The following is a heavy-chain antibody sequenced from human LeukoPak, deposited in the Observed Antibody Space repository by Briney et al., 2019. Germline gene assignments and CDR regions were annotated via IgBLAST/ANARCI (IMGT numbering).Heavy chain of an antibody. J-gene: IGHJ4*02. CDR1: GFTFSSYA. V-gene: IGHV3-30-3*01. CDR3: ARAVLWFGDFDY. D-gene: IGHD3-10*01. CDR2: ISYDGSNK. Sequence: GGSLRLSCAASGFTFSSYAMHWVRQAPGKGLEWVAVISYDGSNKYYADSVKGRFTISRDNSKDTLYLQMNSLRAEDTAVYYCARAVLWFGDFDYWGQGTLVTVSS.